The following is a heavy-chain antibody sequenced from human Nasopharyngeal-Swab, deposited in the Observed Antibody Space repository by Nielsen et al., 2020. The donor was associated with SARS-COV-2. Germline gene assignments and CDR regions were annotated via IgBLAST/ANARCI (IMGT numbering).Heavy chain of an antibody. D-gene: IGHD1-26*01. CDR3: ARLPAEVGATTNYFDY. CDR1: GGSISSYY. J-gene: IGHJ4*02. Sequence: SETLSLTCTVSGGSISSYYWSWIRQPPGKGLEWIGYIYYSGSTNYNPSLKSRVTISVDTSKNQFSLKLSSVTAADTAVYYCARLPAEVGATTNYFDYWGQGTLVTVSS. V-gene: IGHV4-59*08. CDR2: IYYSGST.